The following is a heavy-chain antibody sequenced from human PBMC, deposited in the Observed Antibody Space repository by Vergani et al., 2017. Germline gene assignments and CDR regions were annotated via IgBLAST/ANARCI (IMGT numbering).Heavy chain of an antibody. CDR1: GFTLSNYD. V-gene: IGHV3-30*02. J-gene: IGHJ4*02. Sequence: QVQLVESGGGVVQRVGSLRLSCATSGFTLSNYDMQWIRQGPGKGLEFVAFIQFDGSNQYYADAVKGRFNLSRDFSKNTLYLQMNSLRTDDTTTYYCAKHFRGWGIDYWGQGTQVIVSS. D-gene: IGHD3-16*01. CDR3: AKHFRGWGIDY. CDR2: IQFDGSNQ.